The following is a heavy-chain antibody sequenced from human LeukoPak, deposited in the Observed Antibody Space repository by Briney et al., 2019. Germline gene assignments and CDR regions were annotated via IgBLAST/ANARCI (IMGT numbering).Heavy chain of an antibody. V-gene: IGHV1-69*05. CDR1: GGTFSSYA. J-gene: IGHJ3*02. D-gene: IGHD3-22*01. CDR2: IIPIFGTA. CDR3: ASYYDSSGYYYIAFDI. Sequence: SVKVSCKASGGTFSSYAISWVRQAPGQGLEWMGRIIPIFGTANYAQKYQGRVTITTDESTSTAYMELSSLRSEDTAVYYCASYYDSSGYYYIAFDIWGQGTMVTVSS.